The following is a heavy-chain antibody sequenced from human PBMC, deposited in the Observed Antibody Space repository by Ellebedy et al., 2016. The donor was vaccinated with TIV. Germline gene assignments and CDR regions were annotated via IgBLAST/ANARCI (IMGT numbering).Heavy chain of an antibody. CDR3: ARDPVGVGPAFDA. CDR1: GFPVSSYA. D-gene: IGHD4-23*01. V-gene: IGHV3-23*01. Sequence: GESLKISCTASGFPVSSYAMGGVRQAPGRGLEWVSPISGTGDSTYYADSVEGRFNISRDNSKTTLYLQMNSLRAEDTAIYFCARDPVGVGPAFDAWGQGTMVTVSS. J-gene: IGHJ3*01. CDR2: ISGTGDST.